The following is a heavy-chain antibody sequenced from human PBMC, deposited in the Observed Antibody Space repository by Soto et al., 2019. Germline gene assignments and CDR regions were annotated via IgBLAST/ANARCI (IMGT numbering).Heavy chain of an antibody. CDR1: GGTFSSYA. V-gene: IGHV1-69*01. CDR2: IIPILGTA. D-gene: IGHD2-15*01. Sequence: QVQLVQSGDEVKKPGSSVKVSCKTSGGTFSSYAISWVRQAPGQGLEWMGEIIPILGTANYAQKFQGRVTITADESTGTAYMELSSLSSDETGVYYCARPNAPYCSGASCQMEMVYWGQGTLVTVSS. CDR3: ARPNAPYCSGASCQMEMVY. J-gene: IGHJ4*02.